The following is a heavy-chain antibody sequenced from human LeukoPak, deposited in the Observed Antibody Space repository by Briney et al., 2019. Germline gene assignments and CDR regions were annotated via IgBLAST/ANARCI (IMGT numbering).Heavy chain of an antibody. V-gene: IGHV4-59*01. CDR2: IYYSGST. CDR3: ARAAYSGSYHSDY. D-gene: IGHD1-26*01. J-gene: IGHJ4*02. CDR1: GGSISSYY. Sequence: SETLSLTCTVSGGSISSYYWSWIRQPPGKGLEWIGYIYYSGSTNYNPSLKSRVTISVDTSKNQFSLKLSSVTATDTAVYYCARAAYSGSYHSDYWGQGTLVTVSS.